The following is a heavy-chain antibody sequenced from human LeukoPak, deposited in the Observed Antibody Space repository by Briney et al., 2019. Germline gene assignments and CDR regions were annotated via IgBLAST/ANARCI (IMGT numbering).Heavy chain of an antibody. V-gene: IGHV1-2*02. D-gene: IGHD5-12*01. CDR2: VNPNSGGT. CDR3: ARVDIVVPNWFDP. J-gene: IGHJ5*02. Sequence: ASVKVSCKASGYTFTDYYMHWVRQAPGQGLEWMGWVNPNSGGTNYAQNFQGRVTMTRDTSISTAYMELTRLRSDDTAVYYCARVDIVVPNWFDPWGQGTLVTVSS. CDR1: GYTFTDYY.